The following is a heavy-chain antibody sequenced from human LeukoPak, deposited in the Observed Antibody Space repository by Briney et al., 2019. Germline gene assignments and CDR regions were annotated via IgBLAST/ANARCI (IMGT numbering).Heavy chain of an antibody. CDR3: AREVYYYGSGSYSLYFDY. CDR2: IIPIFGTA. V-gene: IGHV1-69*13. D-gene: IGHD3-10*01. Sequence: SVKVSCKASGGTFSSYAISRVRQSPRQGLKWWGGIIPIFGTANYAQKFQGRVTITADESTSTAYMELSSLRSEDTAVYYCAREVYYYGSGSYSLYFDYWGQGSLVTVSS. CDR1: GGTFSSYA. J-gene: IGHJ4*02.